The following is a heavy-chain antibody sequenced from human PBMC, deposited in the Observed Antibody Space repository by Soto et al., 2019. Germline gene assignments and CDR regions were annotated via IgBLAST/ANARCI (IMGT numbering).Heavy chain of an antibody. CDR1: GFTFSSYA. V-gene: IGHV3-30-3*01. CDR2: ISYDGSNK. J-gene: IGHJ4*02. CDR3: ARFKGCSGGSCYPYFDY. Sequence: QVQQVESGGGVVQPGRSLRLSCAASGFTFSSYAMHWVRQAPGKGLEWVAVISYDGSNKYYADSVKGRFTISRDNSKNTLYLQMNSLRAEDTAVYYCARFKGCSGGSCYPYFDYWGQGTLVTVSS. D-gene: IGHD2-15*01.